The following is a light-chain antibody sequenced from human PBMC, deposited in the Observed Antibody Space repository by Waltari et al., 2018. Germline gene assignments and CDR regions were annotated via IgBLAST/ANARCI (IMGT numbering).Light chain of an antibody. CDR1: QNIDRW. J-gene: IGKJ1*01. Sequence: DIQMTQSPSNLSASVGERVTLTCRASQNIDRWLAWYQQKPGKAPKLLIYKTSSLESGVASRFSGSGYGTEFTLTISSLQPDDFATYYCQEYRTYRTFGQGTKVEIK. CDR3: QEYRTYRT. V-gene: IGKV1-5*03. CDR2: KTS.